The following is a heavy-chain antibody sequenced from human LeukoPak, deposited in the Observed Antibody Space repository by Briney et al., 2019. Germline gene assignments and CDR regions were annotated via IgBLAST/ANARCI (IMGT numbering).Heavy chain of an antibody. CDR1: GGTFSSYA. V-gene: IGHV1-69*05. J-gene: IGHJ3*02. Sequence: ASVKVSCKASGGTFSSYAISWVRQAPGQGLEWMGRIIPIFGIANYAQKFQGRVTITTDESTSTAYMELSSLRSEDTAVYYCARGVRSSSSGGAFDIWGQGTMVTVSS. CDR3: ARGVRSSSSGGAFDI. CDR2: IIPIFGIA. D-gene: IGHD6-6*01.